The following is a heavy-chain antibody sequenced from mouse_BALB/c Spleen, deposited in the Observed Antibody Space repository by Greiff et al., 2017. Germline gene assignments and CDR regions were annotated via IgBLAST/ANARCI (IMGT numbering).Heavy chain of an antibody. Sequence: EVQLQQPGAELVKPGASVKLSCKASGYTFTSYVMHWVKQKPGQGLEWIGYINPYNDGTKYNEKFKGKATLTSDKSSSTAYMELSSLTSEDSAVYYCARNRYDVNYAMDYWGQGTSVTVSS. CDR2: INPYNDGT. V-gene: IGHV1-14*01. CDR1: GYTFTSYV. D-gene: IGHD2-14*01. J-gene: IGHJ4*01. CDR3: ARNRYDVNYAMDY.